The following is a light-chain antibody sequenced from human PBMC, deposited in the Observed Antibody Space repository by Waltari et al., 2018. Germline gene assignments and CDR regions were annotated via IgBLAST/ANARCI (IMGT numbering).Light chain of an antibody. CDR3: FSFVAANSFV. J-gene: IGLJ1*01. CDR1: SNALGNYAL. V-gene: IGLV2-23*01. CDR2: GAT. Sequence: QSALTQPASVSGSPGQSITLSCTGTSNALGNYALVSWYQQRPGEAPKPLMYGATKRPSGVSNRFSGSKSGKTASLTISGLQTEDEADYYCFSFVAANSFVFGPGTKVTVL.